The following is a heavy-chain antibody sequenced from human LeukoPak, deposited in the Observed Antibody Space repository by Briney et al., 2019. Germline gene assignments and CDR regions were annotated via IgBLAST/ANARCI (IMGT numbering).Heavy chain of an antibody. V-gene: IGHV4-39*07. CDR3: ARSTKDYDILTGYMYGYFDL. CDR2: VYYSGNT. D-gene: IGHD3-9*01. J-gene: IGHJ2*01. Sequence: PSETLSLTCSVSGGSISSSNYYWGWVRQPPGKGLEWIGSVYYSGNTYYNPSLKSRLTISVDTSKNQFSLKLSSVTAADTAVYYCARSTKDYDILTGYMYGYFDLWGRGTLVTVSS. CDR1: GGSISSSNYY.